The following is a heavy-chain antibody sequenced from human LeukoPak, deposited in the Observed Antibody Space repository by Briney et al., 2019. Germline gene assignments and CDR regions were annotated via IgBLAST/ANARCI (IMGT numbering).Heavy chain of an antibody. CDR1: GFTFSNYA. J-gene: IGHJ4*02. CDR3: AKDEMATPRREDY. V-gene: IGHV3-23*01. Sequence: TGGSLRLSCAASGFTFSNYAINWVRQAPGKGLEWVSAISGSGGSTYYADSVKGRFTISRDNSKNTLYLQMNSLRAEDTAVYYCAKDEMATPRREDYWGQGTLVTVSS. CDR2: ISGSGGST. D-gene: IGHD5-24*01.